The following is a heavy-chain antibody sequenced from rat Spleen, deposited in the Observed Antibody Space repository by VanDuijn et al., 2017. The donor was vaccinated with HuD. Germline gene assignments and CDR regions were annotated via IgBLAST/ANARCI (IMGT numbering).Heavy chain of an antibody. CDR3: ATGPRILRLDWFAY. Sequence: EVQLVESDGALVQPGRSLKLSCAASGFTFSDYYMAWVRQAPTKGLEWVATISSDGSTPYYRDSVRGRFTVSRDNAKSTLYLQMDSLRSEDTATYYCATGPRILRLDWFAYWGQGTLVTVSS. J-gene: IGHJ3*01. D-gene: IGHD1-6*01. CDR1: GFTFSDYY. V-gene: IGHV5-29*01. CDR2: ISSDGSTP.